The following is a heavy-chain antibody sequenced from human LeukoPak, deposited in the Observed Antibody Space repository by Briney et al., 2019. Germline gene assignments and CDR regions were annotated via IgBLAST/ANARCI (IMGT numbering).Heavy chain of an antibody. D-gene: IGHD3-10*01. J-gene: IGHJ3*02. Sequence: SETLSLTCTVSGGSISSYYWSWIRQPPGKGLEWIGYIYYSGSTNYNPSLKSRVTISVDTSKNQFSLKLSSVTAADTAVYYCAREYYYGSGPYWDAFDIWGQGTVFTVSS. CDR1: GGSISSYY. CDR2: IYYSGST. V-gene: IGHV4-59*01. CDR3: AREYYYGSGPYWDAFDI.